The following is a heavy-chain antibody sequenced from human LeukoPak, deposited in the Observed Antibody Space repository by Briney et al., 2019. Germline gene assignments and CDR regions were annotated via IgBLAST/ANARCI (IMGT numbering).Heavy chain of an antibody. CDR1: GYTFTSYA. CDR3: ARDQILVQGNTLYY. J-gene: IGHJ4*02. CDR2: INAGNGNT. V-gene: IGHV1-3*01. D-gene: IGHD2/OR15-2a*01. Sequence: ASVKVSCKASGYTFTSYAMHWVRQAPGQRLEWMGWINAGNGNTKYSQKFQGRVTITRDTSASTAYMELSSLRSEDTAVYYCARDQILVQGNTLYYWGQGTLVTVSS.